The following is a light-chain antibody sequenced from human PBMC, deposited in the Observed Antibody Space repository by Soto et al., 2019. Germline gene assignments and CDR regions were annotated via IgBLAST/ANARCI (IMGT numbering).Light chain of an antibody. Sequence: DIQMTQSPSSLSASVGDRVTITCRASQSISSHLNWYQQKPGKAPKLLIYAASSLQGGVPSRFSGSGSGTDFTLIISSLQPEDFATYYCQQSYSTPYTFDQGTKLEIK. CDR2: AAS. V-gene: IGKV1-39*01. CDR1: QSISSH. J-gene: IGKJ2*01. CDR3: QQSYSTPYT.